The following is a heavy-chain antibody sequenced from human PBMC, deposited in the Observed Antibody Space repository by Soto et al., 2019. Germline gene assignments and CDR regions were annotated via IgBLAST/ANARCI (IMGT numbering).Heavy chain of an antibody. D-gene: IGHD3-3*01. Sequence: GGSLRLSCAASGFTFSSYSMNWVRQAPGKGLEWVSSISSSSSYIYYADSVKGRFTISRDNAKNSLYLQMNSLRAEDTAVYYCASGSFTIFGVVILTDAFDIWGQGTMVTVSS. CDR1: GFTFSSYS. CDR2: ISSSSSYI. J-gene: IGHJ3*02. CDR3: ASGSFTIFGVVILTDAFDI. V-gene: IGHV3-21*01.